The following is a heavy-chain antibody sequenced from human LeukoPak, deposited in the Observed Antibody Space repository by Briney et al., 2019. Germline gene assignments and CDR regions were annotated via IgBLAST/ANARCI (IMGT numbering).Heavy chain of an antibody. Sequence: GGSLRLSCAASGFTVSSNYMSWVRQAPGKGLEWVSVIYSCGSTYYADSVKGRFTISRDNSKNTLYLQMNSLRAEDTAVYYCAKESARYYYGMDVWGQRTTVTVSS. J-gene: IGHJ6*02. CDR2: IYSCGST. CDR3: AKESARYYYGMDV. D-gene: IGHD3-3*01. V-gene: IGHV3-53*03. CDR1: GFTVSSNY.